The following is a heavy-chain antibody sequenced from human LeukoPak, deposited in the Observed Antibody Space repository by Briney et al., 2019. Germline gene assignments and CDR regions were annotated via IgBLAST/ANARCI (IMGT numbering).Heavy chain of an antibody. Sequence: GGSLRLSCAASGFSFSSYAMNWVRHAQGKGLERVSTISASADSTYYADSVKGRFTISRDNSKNTLHLQMNSLRAEDTAVYYCAKGGAGYCSSTSCLYYFDYWGQGTPVAVST. V-gene: IGHV3-23*01. CDR3: AKGGAGYCSSTSCLYYFDY. D-gene: IGHD2-2*01. J-gene: IGHJ4*02. CDR1: GFSFSSYA. CDR2: ISASADST.